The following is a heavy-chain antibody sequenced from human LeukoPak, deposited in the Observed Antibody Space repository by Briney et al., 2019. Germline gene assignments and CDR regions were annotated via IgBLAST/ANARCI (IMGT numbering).Heavy chain of an antibody. D-gene: IGHD3-10*01. Sequence: GGSLRLSCAASGFTFSSYGMHWVRQAPGKGLEWVAVISYDGSNKYYADSVKGRFTISRDNSKNTLYLQMNSLRAEDTAVHYCAEDGVWFGELLLPYFDYWGQGTLVTVSS. V-gene: IGHV3-30*18. J-gene: IGHJ4*02. CDR3: AEDGVWFGELLLPYFDY. CDR2: ISYDGSNK. CDR1: GFTFSSYG.